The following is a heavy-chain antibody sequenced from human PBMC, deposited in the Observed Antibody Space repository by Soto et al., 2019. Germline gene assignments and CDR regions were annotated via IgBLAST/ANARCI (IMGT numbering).Heavy chain of an antibody. CDR2: ISYDGSDK. Sequence: QEQLVESGGGVVLPGRSLRLSCAASGFTFNTFGMPWVRQAPGKGLEWVAVISYDGSDKYYSDAVRGRFTISRDNSMNTLYLQMNSLRTEDTAVYYCAKSPNFYRSSYHCYKYYFDYWGQGALVTVSS. J-gene: IGHJ4*02. CDR3: AKSPNFYRSSYHCYKYYFDY. V-gene: IGHV3-30*18. D-gene: IGHD3-22*01. CDR1: GFTFNTFG.